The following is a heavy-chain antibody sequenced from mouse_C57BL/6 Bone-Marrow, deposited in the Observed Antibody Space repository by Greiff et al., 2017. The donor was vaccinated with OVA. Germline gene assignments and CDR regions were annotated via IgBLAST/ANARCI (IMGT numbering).Heavy chain of an antibody. V-gene: IGHV6-6*01. CDR1: GFTFSDAW. D-gene: IGHD2-4*01. CDR2: IRNKANNHAT. Sequence: EVKLVESGGGLVQPGGSMKLSCAASGFTFSDAWMDWVRQSPEKGLEWVAEIRNKANNHATYYAESVKGRFTISRDDSKSSVYLQMNSLRAEDTGIYYCTPDYGDGWFAYWGQGTLVTVSA. CDR3: TPDYGDGWFAY. J-gene: IGHJ3*01.